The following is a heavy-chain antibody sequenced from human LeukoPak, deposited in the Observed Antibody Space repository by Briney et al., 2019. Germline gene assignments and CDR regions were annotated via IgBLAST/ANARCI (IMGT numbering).Heavy chain of an antibody. Sequence: ASVKVSCKASGYTFTSYGISWVRQAPGQGLEWMGWISAYNGNTNYAQKVQGRVTMTTDTPTSAAYMELRSLRSDDTAVYYCARDRDYESSGYYPIFDFWGQGTLVSVSS. CDR2: ISAYNGNT. CDR3: ARDRDYESSGYYPIFDF. CDR1: GYTFTSYG. J-gene: IGHJ4*02. D-gene: IGHD3-22*01. V-gene: IGHV1-18*01.